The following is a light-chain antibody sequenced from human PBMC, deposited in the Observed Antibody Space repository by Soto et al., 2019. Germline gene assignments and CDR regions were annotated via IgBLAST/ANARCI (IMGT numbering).Light chain of an antibody. CDR2: GNS. CDR1: SSNIGAGYD. J-gene: IGLJ3*02. V-gene: IGLV1-40*01. Sequence: QSLLTQPPSVSGAPGQRVTISCTGSSSNIGAGYDVHWYQQLPGTAPKLLIYGNSNRPSGVPDRFSGSKSGTSASLAITGLQAEDEADYYCQSYDSSLSGSWVFGGGTTLTVL. CDR3: QSYDSSLSGSWV.